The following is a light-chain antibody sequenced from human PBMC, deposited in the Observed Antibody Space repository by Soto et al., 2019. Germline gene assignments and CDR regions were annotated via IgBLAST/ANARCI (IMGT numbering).Light chain of an antibody. J-gene: IGKJ1*01. CDR3: QQYYDWPIT. CDR1: QSVSTN. CDR2: GAS. V-gene: IGKV3-15*01. Sequence: EIVLTQSPATLSVYKGERATLSCRASQSVSTNIAWYQQKPGQAPRLLIYGASTRATGIPARFSGSGSGTEFTLTISSLQSEDFAVYYCQQYYDWPITFGQGTKVDIK.